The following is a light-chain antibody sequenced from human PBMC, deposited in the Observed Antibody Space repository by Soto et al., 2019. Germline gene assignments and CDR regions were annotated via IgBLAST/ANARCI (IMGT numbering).Light chain of an antibody. CDR3: CSYADTSTFWVV. CDR1: SSDFGGYNV. V-gene: IGLV2-23*03. CDR2: EGT. J-gene: IGLJ3*02. Sequence: QSALSQPASVSGSPGQSITISCSGTSSDFGGYNVVSWYQQHPGKAPKLIIYEGTKRPSGVSNRFSRSKSGNAASLTISGLQTEDEADYYCCSYADTSTFWVVFGGGTKVTVL.